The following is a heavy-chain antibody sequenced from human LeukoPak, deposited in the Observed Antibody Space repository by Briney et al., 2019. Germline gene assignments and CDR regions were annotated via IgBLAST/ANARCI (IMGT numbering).Heavy chain of an antibody. J-gene: IGHJ4*02. CDR1: GFTFSSYG. CDR2: ISYDGSNK. CDR3: AKDLGGSSWDLDY. Sequence: GGSLRLSCAASGFTFSSYGMHWVRQAPGKGLEWVAVISYDGSNKYYADSVKGRFTISRDNSKNTLYLQMNSLRAEDTAVYYCAKDLGGSSWDLDYWGQGTLVTVSS. D-gene: IGHD6-13*01. V-gene: IGHV3-30*18.